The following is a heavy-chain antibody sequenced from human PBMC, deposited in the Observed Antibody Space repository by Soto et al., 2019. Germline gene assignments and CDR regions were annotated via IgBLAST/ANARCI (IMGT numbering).Heavy chain of an antibody. V-gene: IGHV3-23*01. CDR3: AKGPSSGWYFFDY. CDR2: ISDSAYA. J-gene: IGHJ4*02. D-gene: IGHD6-19*01. CDR1: GFTFSSFA. Sequence: EVQLLESGGRLVQPGGSLRLSCAASGFTFSSFAMSWVRQAPGKGLEWVSVISDSAYAYNADSVEGRFTISRDNSKDTLYLQMNSLRADDTAAYYCAKGPSSGWYFFDYWGQGTLVTVSS.